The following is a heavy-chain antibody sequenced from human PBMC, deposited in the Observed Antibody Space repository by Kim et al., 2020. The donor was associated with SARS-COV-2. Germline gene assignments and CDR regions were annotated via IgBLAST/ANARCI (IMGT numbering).Heavy chain of an antibody. V-gene: IGHV4-39*01. CDR2: VYYSGST. D-gene: IGHD2-15*01. CDR3: ASATRYCSGITCFPDAFEI. CDR1: GGSISSSNYF. J-gene: IGHJ3*02. Sequence: SETLSLTCTVSGGSISSSNYFWDWIRQPPGKGLEWIGSVYYSGSTQYNPSLKSRVAISGDKSKNQFSLKLSSVTAADTAVYYCASATRYCSGITCFPDAFEIGRQGTRDPVSS.